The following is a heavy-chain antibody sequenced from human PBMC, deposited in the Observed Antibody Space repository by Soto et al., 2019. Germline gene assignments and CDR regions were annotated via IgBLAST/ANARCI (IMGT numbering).Heavy chain of an antibody. CDR3: ARGSSTLTFFDY. D-gene: IGHD2-2*01. V-gene: IGHV4-61*01. CDR2: IYYSGST. CDR1: GGNSVSGSCC. J-gene: IGHJ4*02. Sequence: SVTMCVTRTVAGGNSVSGSCCWSWIKQPPGKALEWIGYIYYSGSTNYNPSLRSRVTMSLDTSENQFSLRLSSVTAADTAVYYCARGSSTLTFFDYWGQGTLVTVSS.